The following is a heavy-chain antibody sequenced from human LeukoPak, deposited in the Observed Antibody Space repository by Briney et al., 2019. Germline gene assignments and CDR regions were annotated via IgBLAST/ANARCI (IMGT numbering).Heavy chain of an antibody. D-gene: IGHD3-22*01. J-gene: IGHJ4*02. V-gene: IGHV3-7*01. CDR3: ASELRGFYYYDSSGYETSNFDY. CDR1: GFTFSSYW. CDR2: IKQDGSEK. Sequence: GGSLRLSCAASGFTFSSYWMSWVRQAPGKGLEWVANIKQDGSEKYYVDSVKGRFTISRDNAKNSLYLQMNSLRAEDTAVYYCASELRGFYYYDSSGYETSNFDYWGQGTLVAVSS.